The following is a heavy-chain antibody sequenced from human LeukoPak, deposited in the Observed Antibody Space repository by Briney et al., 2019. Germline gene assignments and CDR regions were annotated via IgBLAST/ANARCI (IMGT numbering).Heavy chain of an antibody. J-gene: IGHJ6*03. CDR1: GYSITSAYY. D-gene: IGHD6-19*01. CDR2: FFLKGST. Sequence: PSETLSLTCTVSGYSITSAYYWGWIRQPPGKGLEWIGSFFLKGSTYYNPSLKSRVTISVDTSKNQFSLKLSSVTAADTAVYYCARLTSGWYGGYYYYYMDVWGKGTTVTISS. CDR3: ARLTSGWYGGYYYYYMDV. V-gene: IGHV4-38-2*02.